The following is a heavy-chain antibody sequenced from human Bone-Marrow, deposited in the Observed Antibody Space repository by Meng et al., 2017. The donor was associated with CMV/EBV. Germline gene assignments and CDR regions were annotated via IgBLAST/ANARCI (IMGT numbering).Heavy chain of an antibody. V-gene: IGHV3-7*01. CDR2: IKQDGSEK. J-gene: IGHJ6*02. D-gene: IGHD5-18*01. Sequence: ESLKISCAASGFTFSSYWMSWVRQAPGKGLEWVANIKQDGSEKYYVDSVKGRFTISRDNAKNSLYLQMNSLRAEDTAVYYCARGERGYSYGFYYYYGMDVWGQGTTVTFSS. CDR3: ARGERGYSYGFYYYYGMDV. CDR1: GFTFSSYW.